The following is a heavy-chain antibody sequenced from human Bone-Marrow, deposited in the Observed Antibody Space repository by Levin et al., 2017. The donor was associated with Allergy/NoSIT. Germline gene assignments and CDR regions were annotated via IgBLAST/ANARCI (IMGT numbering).Heavy chain of an antibody. CDR3: ARGFDY. J-gene: IGHJ4*02. Sequence: PSETLSLTCTVSGASISSGNYFWNWIRHHPGTGLEWIGYTFYGGHSYYNPSLESRLTMSVDTSKNQFSLRLTSVTAADTAVYYCARGFDYWGRGILVTGSS. CDR1: GASISSGNYF. CDR2: TFYGGHS. V-gene: IGHV4-31*03.